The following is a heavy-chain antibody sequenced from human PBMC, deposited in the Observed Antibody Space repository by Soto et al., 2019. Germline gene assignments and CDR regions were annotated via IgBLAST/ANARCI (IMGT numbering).Heavy chain of an antibody. CDR2: ISYDGSNK. Sequence: QVQLVESGGGVVQPGRSLRLSCAASGFTFSSYGMHWVRQAPGKGLEWVAVISYDGSNKYYADSVKGRFTISRDNSKNTLYPQMNSLRAEDTAVYYCAKDASRRWRYCSGGSCYGIDYWGQGTLVTVSS. D-gene: IGHD2-15*01. J-gene: IGHJ4*02. CDR1: GFTFSSYG. CDR3: AKDASRRWRYCSGGSCYGIDY. V-gene: IGHV3-30*18.